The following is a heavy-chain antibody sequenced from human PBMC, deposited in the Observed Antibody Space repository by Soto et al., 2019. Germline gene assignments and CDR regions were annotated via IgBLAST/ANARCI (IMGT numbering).Heavy chain of an antibody. Sequence: EVQLVESGGGLVQPGGSLRLSCVASEFTFSSYWMTWVRQPPGKGLKWVANIKQDGSEKTYVDSVNGRFTISRDNAKNSLYLQMDSLRAEDTAIYYCAINGGWPGRMDVWGQGTKVIVSS. CDR1: EFTFSSYW. J-gene: IGHJ6*02. CDR3: AINGGWPGRMDV. D-gene: IGHD2-8*01. V-gene: IGHV3-7*03. CDR2: IKQDGSEK.